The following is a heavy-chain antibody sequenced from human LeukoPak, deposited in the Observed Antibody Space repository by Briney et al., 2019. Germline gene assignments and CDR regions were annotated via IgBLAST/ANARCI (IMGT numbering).Heavy chain of an antibody. J-gene: IGHJ4*02. Sequence: GGSLRLSCAASGFTVSSNYMSWVRQAPGKGLDWVSVIYSGGSTYYADSVKGRFTISRDNSKNTLYLQMNSLRAEDTAVYYCARDMGDYGGNSGYWGQGTLVTVSS. CDR2: IYSGGST. V-gene: IGHV3-53*01. CDR1: GFTVSSNY. D-gene: IGHD4-23*01. CDR3: ARDMGDYGGNSGY.